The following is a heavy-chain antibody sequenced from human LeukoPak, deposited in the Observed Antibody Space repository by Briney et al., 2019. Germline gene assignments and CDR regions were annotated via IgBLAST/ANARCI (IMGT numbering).Heavy chain of an antibody. J-gene: IGHJ3*02. CDR2: IRYDGSNK. Sequence: GGSLRPSCAASGFTFSSYGMHWVRQAPGKGLEWVAFIRYDGSNKYYADSVKGRFTISRDNSKNTLYLQMNSLRAEDTAVYYCAKDLGYYDSSGYQPPDIWGQGTMVTVSS. CDR3: AKDLGYYDSSGYQPPDI. V-gene: IGHV3-30*02. CDR1: GFTFSSYG. D-gene: IGHD3-22*01.